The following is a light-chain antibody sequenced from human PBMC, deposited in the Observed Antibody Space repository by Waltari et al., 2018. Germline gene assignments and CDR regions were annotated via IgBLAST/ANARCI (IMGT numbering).Light chain of an antibody. Sequence: QSALTQPASVSGSPGQSITISCTGTSSDVGSYNYVSWYQQHPGKAPKLMFYEVSYRPSGVSNRFSGSKSGNTASPTISGLQAEDEADYYCSSYITTNTLELFGGGTSLTVL. CDR1: SSDVGSYNY. CDR2: EVS. CDR3: SSYITTNTLEL. J-gene: IGLJ2*01. V-gene: IGLV2-14*01.